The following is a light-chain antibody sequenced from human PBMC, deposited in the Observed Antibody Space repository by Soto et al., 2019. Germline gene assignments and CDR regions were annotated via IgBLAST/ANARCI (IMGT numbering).Light chain of an antibody. CDR2: AAS. J-gene: IGKJ1*01. V-gene: IGKV1-39*01. CDR1: QSIASY. Sequence: DIQMTQSPSSLSASVGDRVTITCRASQSIASYLTWYQQKPGKAPKILIYAASNLQSGVPSRFSGSGSGTDFTLTIRSLQPEDFATYYCQQSYTSPWTFGQGTKVDI. CDR3: QQSYTSPWT.